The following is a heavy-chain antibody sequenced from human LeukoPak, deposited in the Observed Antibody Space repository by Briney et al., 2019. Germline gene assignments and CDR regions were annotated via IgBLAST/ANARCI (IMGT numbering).Heavy chain of an antibody. D-gene: IGHD5-18*01. CDR3: ARDLRTGYTYGYPLDY. V-gene: IGHV3-9*01. CDR1: GFTFDDYA. CDR2: ISWNSGSI. Sequence: GGSLRLSCATSGFTFDDYAMHWVRQAPGKGLEWVSGISWNSGSIGYADSVKGRFTISRDNAKNSLYLQMNSLRAEDTAFYYCARDLRTGYTYGYPLDYWGQGTLVTVSS. J-gene: IGHJ4*02.